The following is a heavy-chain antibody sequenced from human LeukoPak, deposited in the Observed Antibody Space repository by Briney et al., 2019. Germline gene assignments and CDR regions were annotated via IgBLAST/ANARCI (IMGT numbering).Heavy chain of an antibody. V-gene: IGHV3-74*01. CDR2: INPGGSSI. CDR3: ARSNQADDY. CDR1: GFTFSSYW. Sequence: PGGSLRLSCAASGFTFSSYWMHWVRQVPGKGLVWVARINPGGSSITYADSVKGRFNISRDNAKNTLYLQMDSLRAEDTGVYYCARSNQADDYWGQGTLVTVSS. D-gene: IGHD1-14*01. J-gene: IGHJ4*02.